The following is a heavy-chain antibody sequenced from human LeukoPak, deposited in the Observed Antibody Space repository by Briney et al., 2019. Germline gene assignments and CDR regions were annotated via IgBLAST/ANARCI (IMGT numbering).Heavy chain of an antibody. CDR1: GFTFSSYS. CDR2: ISSSSSYI. CDR3: ARGATVTTRILDY. Sequence: GGSLRLSCAASGFTFSSYSMNWVRQAPGRGLEWVSSISSSSSYIYYADSVKGRFTISRDNAKNSLYLQMNSLRAEDTAVYYCARGATVTTRILDYWGQGTLVTVSS. D-gene: IGHD4-17*01. J-gene: IGHJ4*02. V-gene: IGHV3-21*01.